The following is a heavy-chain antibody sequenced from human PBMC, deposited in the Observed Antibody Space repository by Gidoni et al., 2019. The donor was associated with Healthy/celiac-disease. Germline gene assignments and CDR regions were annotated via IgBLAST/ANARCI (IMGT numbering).Heavy chain of an antibody. CDR2: ISGSGGST. CDR1: GFTFSSYA. J-gene: IGHJ5*02. D-gene: IGHD6-6*01. CDR3: ASPPPEYSSSSNWFDP. V-gene: IGHV3-23*01. Sequence: AASGFTFSSYAMSWVRQAPGKGLEWVSAISGSGGSTYYADSVKGRFTISRDNSKNTLYLQMNSLRAEDTAVYYCASPPPEYSSSSNWFDPWGQGTLVTVSS.